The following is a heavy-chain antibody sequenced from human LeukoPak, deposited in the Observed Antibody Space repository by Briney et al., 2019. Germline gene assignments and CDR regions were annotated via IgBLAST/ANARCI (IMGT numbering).Heavy chain of an antibody. CDR3: ASSGTLRDYYYGMDV. Sequence: KTSETLSLTCTVSGGSISSSSYYWGWIRQPPGKGLEWIGSIYYSGSTYYNPSLKSRVTISVDTSKNQFSLKLSSVTAADTAVYYCASSGTLRDYYYGMDVWGQGTTVTVSS. CDR2: IYYSGST. J-gene: IGHJ6*02. CDR1: GGSISSSSYY. V-gene: IGHV4-39*07. D-gene: IGHD1-26*01.